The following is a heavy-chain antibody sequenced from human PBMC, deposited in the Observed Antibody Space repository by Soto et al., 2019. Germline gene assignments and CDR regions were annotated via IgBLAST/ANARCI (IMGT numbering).Heavy chain of an antibody. D-gene: IGHD2-15*01. CDR3: ARVEKYCGGGSCYHFDY. CDR1: GGTFSSYA. CDR2: IIPIFGTA. V-gene: IGHV1-69*12. Sequence: QVQLVQSGAEVKKPGSSVKVSCKASGGTFSSYAISWVRQAPGQGLEWMGGIIPIFGTANYAQKFQGRVTITADESTSTAYMELSSLRSEDTAVYYCARVEKYCGGGSCYHFDYWGQGTLVTVSS. J-gene: IGHJ4*02.